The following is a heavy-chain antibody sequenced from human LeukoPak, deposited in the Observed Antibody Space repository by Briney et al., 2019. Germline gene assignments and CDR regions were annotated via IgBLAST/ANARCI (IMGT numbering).Heavy chain of an antibody. CDR2: ISDSGGRT. CDR3: AKRGVVIRVILVGFHKEAYYFDS. D-gene: IGHD3-22*01. J-gene: IGHJ4*02. CDR1: GITLSNYG. Sequence: GGSLRLSCVVSGITLSNYGMSWVRQAPGKGLEWVAGISDSGGRTDYADSVKGRFTISRDSPKNTLYLQMNSLRAEDTAVYFCAKRGVVIRVILVGFHKEAYYFDSWGQGALVTVSS. V-gene: IGHV3-23*01.